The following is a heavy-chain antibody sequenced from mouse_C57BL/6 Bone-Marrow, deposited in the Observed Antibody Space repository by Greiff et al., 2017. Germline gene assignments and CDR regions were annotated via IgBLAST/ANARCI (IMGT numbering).Heavy chain of an antibody. V-gene: IGHV7-3*01. D-gene: IGHD1-2*01. CDR2: IRNKANGYTT. CDR1: GFTFTDYY. J-gene: IGHJ2*01. CDR3: ARYITTADFDY. Sequence: EVKLMESGGGLVQPGGSLSLSCAASGFTFTDYYMSWVRQPPGKALEWLGFIRNKANGYTTEYSASVKGRFTISRDNSQSILYLQMNALRAEDSATYYCARYITTADFDYWGQGTTLTVSS.